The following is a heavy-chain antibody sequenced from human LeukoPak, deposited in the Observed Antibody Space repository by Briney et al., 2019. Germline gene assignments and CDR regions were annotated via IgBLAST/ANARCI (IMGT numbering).Heavy chain of an antibody. CDR2: ISYDGSNK. CDR1: GFTFSSYG. D-gene: IGHD3-10*01. J-gene: IGHJ4*02. CDR3: AKDSDGGSDY. Sequence: GGSLRLSCAASGFTFSSYGMHWVRQAPGKGLEWVAVISYDGSNKYYADSVKGRFTISRDNSKNTLYLQMNSLRAEDTAVYYCAKDSDGGSDYWGQGTLVTVSS. V-gene: IGHV3-30*18.